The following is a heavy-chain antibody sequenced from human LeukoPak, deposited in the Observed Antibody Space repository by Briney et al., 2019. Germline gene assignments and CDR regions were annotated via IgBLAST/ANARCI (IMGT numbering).Heavy chain of an antibody. J-gene: IGHJ4*01. CDR1: GFSLSDYW. D-gene: IGHD3-16*01. CDR2: ITSGGSTT. V-gene: IGHV3-74*01. CDR3: AGDYIWGRLF. Sequence: EGPLRLSCVGSGFSLSDYWMHWVRQTPGKGLMWVSRITSGGSTTWYADSVKGRFTVSRDNAKNTLFLEMNSLRDEDTAVYYCAGDYIWGRLFWGQGTLVTVSS.